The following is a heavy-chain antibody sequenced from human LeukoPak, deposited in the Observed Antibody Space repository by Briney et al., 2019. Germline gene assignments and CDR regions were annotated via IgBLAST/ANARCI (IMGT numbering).Heavy chain of an antibody. CDR1: GGTFNNYP. V-gene: IGHV1-2*02. J-gene: IGHJ6*02. Sequence: ASVKVSCKASGGTFNNYPITWVRQAPGQGLEWMGWINPNSGGTNYAQKFQGRVTMTRDTSISTAYMELSRLRSDDTAVYYCARSFGDSSSWFYYYYGMDVWGQGTTVTVSS. D-gene: IGHD6-13*01. CDR2: INPNSGGT. CDR3: ARSFGDSSSWFYYYYGMDV.